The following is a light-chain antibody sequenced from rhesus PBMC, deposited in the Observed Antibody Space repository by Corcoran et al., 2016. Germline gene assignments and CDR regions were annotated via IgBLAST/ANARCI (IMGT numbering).Light chain of an antibody. CDR3: SSYAGSNTFGL. Sequence: QAALTQPPSVSGSPGQSVTISCTGTSRDIGGYNYVSWYQQHPGKAPNLMIYDVIKRPSGVSARFPGSKSGNAASLTISGLQAEDEADYYCSSYAGSNTFGLFGGGTRRTVL. J-gene: IGLJ2*01. CDR1: SRDIGGYNY. V-gene: IGLV2-23*01. CDR2: DVI.